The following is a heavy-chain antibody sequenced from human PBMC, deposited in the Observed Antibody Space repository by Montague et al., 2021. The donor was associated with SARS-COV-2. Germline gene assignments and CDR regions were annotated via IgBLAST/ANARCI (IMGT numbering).Heavy chain of an antibody. D-gene: IGHD6-19*01. V-gene: IGHV3-48*03. Sequence: SLRLSCAAYGFTFSSYEMNWVRQAPGKGLEWVSYISSSGSTIYYADSVKGRFTISRDNAKNSLYLQMNSLRAEDTAVYYCARDSLFRSGYSSGWPDYWGQGTLVTVSS. CDR1: GFTFSSYE. CDR3: ARDSLFRSGYSSGWPDY. CDR2: ISSSGSTI. J-gene: IGHJ4*02.